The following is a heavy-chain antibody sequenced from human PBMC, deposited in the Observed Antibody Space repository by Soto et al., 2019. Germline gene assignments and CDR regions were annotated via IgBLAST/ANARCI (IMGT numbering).Heavy chain of an antibody. V-gene: IGHV1-69*01. CDR3: ARGWGYDSTDYYYAY. D-gene: IGHD3-22*01. CDR2: IIPIFGTA. CDR1: GGSFNRHT. Sequence: QVQLVQSGAEVRKPGSSVRVSYKASGGSFNRHTISWVRQAPGQGLEWMGGIIPIFGTANHAQKFQGRVTIFADESTNTVYMELSSLRSDDTAIYYCARGWGYDSTDYYYAYWGQGTLVIVSS. J-gene: IGHJ4*02.